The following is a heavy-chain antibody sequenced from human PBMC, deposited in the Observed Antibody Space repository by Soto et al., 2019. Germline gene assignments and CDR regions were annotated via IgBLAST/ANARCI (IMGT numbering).Heavy chain of an antibody. CDR3: ARYGGHSLDY. D-gene: IGHD2-21*02. CDR1: GFTFSSYG. V-gene: IGHV3-33*01. CDR2: IWYDGSTK. J-gene: IGHJ4*02. Sequence: QVQLVESGGGVVQPGRSLRLSCAASGFTFSSYGMHWVRQAPGKGLEWVAVIWYDGSTKYYGDSVKGRFTISRDNSKNTLFLKMNSLRAEDTAVYHCARYGGHSLDYWGQGALVTVSS.